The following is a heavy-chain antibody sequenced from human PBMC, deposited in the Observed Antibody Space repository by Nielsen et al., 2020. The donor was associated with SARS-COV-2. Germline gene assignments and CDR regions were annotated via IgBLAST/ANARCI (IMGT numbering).Heavy chain of an antibody. V-gene: IGHV3-7*01. D-gene: IGHD6-19*01. J-gene: IGHJ1*01. Sequence: GESLKISCAASGFTFSSYWMSWVRQAPGKGLEWVANIKQDGSEKYYVDSVKGRFAISRDNAKNSLYLQMNSLRAEDTAVYYCARVGSSGWIQHWGQGTLVTVSS. CDR2: IKQDGSEK. CDR3: ARVGSSGWIQH. CDR1: GFTFSSYW.